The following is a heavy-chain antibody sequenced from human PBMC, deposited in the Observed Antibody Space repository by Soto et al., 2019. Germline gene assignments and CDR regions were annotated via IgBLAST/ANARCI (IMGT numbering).Heavy chain of an antibody. Sequence: ASETLSLTCTVSGGSISSYYWGWIRQPPGKGLEWIGSIYYSGSTYYNPSLKSRVTISVDTSKNHFSLKLSSVTAADTAVYYCARVFSDSSSFFDPWGQGTLVTVSS. J-gene: IGHJ5*02. CDR3: ARVFSDSSSFFDP. V-gene: IGHV4-39*02. CDR1: GGSISSYY. CDR2: IYYSGST. D-gene: IGHD6-13*01.